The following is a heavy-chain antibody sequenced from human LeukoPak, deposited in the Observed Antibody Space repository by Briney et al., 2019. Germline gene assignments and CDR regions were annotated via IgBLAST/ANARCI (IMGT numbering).Heavy chain of an antibody. CDR1: GYTFTSYY. J-gene: IGHJ6*03. V-gene: IGHV1-46*01. CDR3: ARDGKYNWNYAPIYYYYYMDV. D-gene: IGHD1-7*01. CDR2: INPSGGST. Sequence: VASVKVSCKASGYTFTSYYMHWVRQAPGQGLEWMGIINPSGGSTSYAQKFQGRVTMTRDMSTSTVYMELSSLRSEDTAVYYCARDGKYNWNYAPIYYYYYMDVWGKGTTVTVSS.